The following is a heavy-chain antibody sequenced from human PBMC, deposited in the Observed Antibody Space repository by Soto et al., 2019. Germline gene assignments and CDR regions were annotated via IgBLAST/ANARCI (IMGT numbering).Heavy chain of an antibody. J-gene: IGHJ4*02. CDR1: GFIFSNYV. V-gene: IGHV3-30-3*01. Sequence: QVQLVESGGGVVQPGRSLRLSCAASGFIFSNYVMYWVRQAPGKGLEWVAFMSYDGTTKSYADSVKGRFTISRDNSQNTLYLQMNSLRPEDTVVYYCAREVLWSRYFDYWGQGTLVTVSS. CDR3: AREVLWSRYFDY. CDR2: MSYDGTTK. D-gene: IGHD3-10*01.